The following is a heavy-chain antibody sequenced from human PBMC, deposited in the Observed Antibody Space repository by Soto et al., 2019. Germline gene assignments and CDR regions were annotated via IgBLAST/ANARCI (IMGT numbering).Heavy chain of an antibody. CDR2: NHFTGLS. Sequence: QVQLRESGPGLVKPSQTLSLICTVSGASMTSGSYYWTWIRQHPVRGLEWIGYNHFTGLSYVNPSLQSRVSISTDTSKNLFSLKLTSMTSADAAMYYCSAQRIAQGQYEDYWGQGTLVTVSS. D-gene: IGHD2-21*01. CDR3: SAQRIAQGQYEDY. J-gene: IGHJ4*02. V-gene: IGHV4-31*03. CDR1: GASMTSGSYY.